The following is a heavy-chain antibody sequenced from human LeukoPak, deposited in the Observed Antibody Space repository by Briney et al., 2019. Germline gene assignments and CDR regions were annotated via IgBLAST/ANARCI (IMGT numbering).Heavy chain of an antibody. V-gene: IGHV3-30*03. J-gene: IGHJ4*02. CDR3: AREDYGDYYFDY. D-gene: IGHD4-17*01. Sequence: GGSLRLSCAASGFTFSSYTMYWVRQAPGKGLGWVAGISYDGSKKYYVDSVKGRFTISRDNSKNTLFLQMNSLRAEDTAVYSCAREDYGDYYFDYWGQGTLVTVSS. CDR2: ISYDGSKK. CDR1: GFTFSSYT.